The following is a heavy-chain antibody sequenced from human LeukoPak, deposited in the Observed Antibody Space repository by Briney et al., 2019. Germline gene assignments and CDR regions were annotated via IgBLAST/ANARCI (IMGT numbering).Heavy chain of an antibody. J-gene: IGHJ5*02. CDR2: FDPEDGET. D-gene: IGHD6-13*01. V-gene: IGHV1-24*01. Sequence: ASVKVSCKVSGYTLTELSMHWVRQAPGKGLEGMGGFDPEDGETIQGRVTMTEDTSTDTAYMELSSLRSEDTAVYYCTSLSIAAAGEKNWFDPWGQGTLVTVSS. CDR1: GYTLTELS. CDR3: TSLSIAAAGEKNWFDP.